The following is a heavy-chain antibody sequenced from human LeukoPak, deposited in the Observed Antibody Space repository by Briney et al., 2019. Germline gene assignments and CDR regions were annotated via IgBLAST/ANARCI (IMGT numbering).Heavy chain of an antibody. CDR3: ARGTRDPYCSSTSCYLRAYYGMDV. CDR2: IYYSGST. J-gene: IGHJ6*02. CDR1: GGFISSYY. V-gene: IGHV4-59*01. Sequence: PSETLSLTCTVSGGFISSYYWSWIRQPPGKGLEWIGYIYYSGSTNYNPSLKSRVTISVDTSKNQFSLKLSSVTAADTAVYYCARGTRDPYCSSTSCYLRAYYGMDVWGQGTTVTVSS. D-gene: IGHD2-2*01.